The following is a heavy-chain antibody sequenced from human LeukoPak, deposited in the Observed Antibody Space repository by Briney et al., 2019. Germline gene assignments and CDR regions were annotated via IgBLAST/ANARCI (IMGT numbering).Heavy chain of an antibody. Sequence: KPGGSLRLSCAASGFTFSDYYMSWIRQAPGKGLEWVSYISSSGNTIYYADSVKGRFTISRDNAKNSLYLQMNSLRAEDTAVYYCARDLSAVGSGLLNDAFDIWGQGTMVTVSS. CDR1: GFTFSDYY. D-gene: IGHD2-15*01. V-gene: IGHV3-11*04. J-gene: IGHJ3*02. CDR2: ISSSGNTI. CDR3: ARDLSAVGSGLLNDAFDI.